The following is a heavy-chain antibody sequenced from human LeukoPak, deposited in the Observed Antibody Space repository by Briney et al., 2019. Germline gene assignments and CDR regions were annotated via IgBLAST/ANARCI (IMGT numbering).Heavy chain of an antibody. CDR2: IHPGDSDT. CDR3: ASGWDYYDSSVYSLRVYYYYYMDV. D-gene: IGHD3-22*01. Sequence: GESLKISCKGSGYSFNSHWIGWVRKMPGKGLEWMGIIHPGDSDTRYSPSFQGQVTISADKSISTAYLQWSSLKASDTAMYYCASGWDYYDSSVYSLRVYYYYYMDVWGKGTTVTVSS. V-gene: IGHV5-51*01. J-gene: IGHJ6*03. CDR1: GYSFNSHW.